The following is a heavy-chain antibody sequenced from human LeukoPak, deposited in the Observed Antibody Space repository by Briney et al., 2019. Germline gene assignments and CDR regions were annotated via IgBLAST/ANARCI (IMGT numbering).Heavy chain of an antibody. CDR2: TWYDGRNN. CDR3: AKHSYRVDSFTDY. D-gene: IGHD5-12*01. Sequence: GRSLRLSCAASGFTFSSYGMHWVRQAPGKGLEWVAVTWYDGRNNYYAASVKGRFAISRDDSKNTLYLQMNSLRAEDTAVYYCAKHSYRVDSFTDYWGQGTLVTVSS. CDR1: GFTFSSYG. J-gene: IGHJ4*02. V-gene: IGHV3-33*06.